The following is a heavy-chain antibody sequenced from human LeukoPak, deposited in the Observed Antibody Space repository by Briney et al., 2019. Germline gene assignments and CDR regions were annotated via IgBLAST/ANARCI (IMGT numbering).Heavy chain of an antibody. V-gene: IGHV1-18*01. CDR2: ISAYNGRT. D-gene: IGHD2-2*01. Sequence: ASVKVSCKASGYTFTSSYINWVRQAPGQRLEWMGWISAYNGRTNYAQKFQGRVTMTTDTSTSTAYMELRSLRSDDTAVYYCARQVPAAGWFDPWGQGTLVTVSS. CDR1: GYTFTSSY. J-gene: IGHJ5*02. CDR3: ARQVPAAGWFDP.